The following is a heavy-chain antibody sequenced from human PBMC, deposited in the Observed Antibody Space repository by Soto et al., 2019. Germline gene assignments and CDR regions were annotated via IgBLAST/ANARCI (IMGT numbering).Heavy chain of an antibody. D-gene: IGHD1-26*01. J-gene: IGHJ4*02. Sequence: QVQLQESGPGLVKPSDTLSLTCAVSGYSISSSNWWGWIRQPPGKGLEWIGYIYYSGTTYYNPSLKSRVTISVANSKTQFSLKLPSVTAVDTAVYYCARREIQGPIDYWGQGTLVTVSS. CDR1: GYSISSSNW. CDR3: ARREIQGPIDY. CDR2: IYYSGTT. V-gene: IGHV4-28*01.